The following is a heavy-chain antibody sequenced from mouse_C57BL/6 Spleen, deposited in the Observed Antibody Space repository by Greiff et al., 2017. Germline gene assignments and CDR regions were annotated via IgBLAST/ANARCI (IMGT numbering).Heavy chain of an antibody. Sequence: QVQLQQSGAELVRPGTSVKLSCKASGYTFTSYWMHWVKQRPGQGLEWIGVIDPSDSYTNYNQKFKGKATLTVDTSSSTAYMQLSSLTSEDSAVYYCAREGGYDYGGFAYWGQGTLVTVSA. V-gene: IGHV1-59*01. D-gene: IGHD2-4*01. CDR3: AREGGYDYGGFAY. CDR1: GYTFTSYW. J-gene: IGHJ3*01. CDR2: IDPSDSYT.